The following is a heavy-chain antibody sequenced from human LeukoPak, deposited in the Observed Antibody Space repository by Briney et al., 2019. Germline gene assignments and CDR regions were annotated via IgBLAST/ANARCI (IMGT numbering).Heavy chain of an antibody. CDR1: GFSFSSFT. CDR2: ITGGGYVT. J-gene: IGHJ5*02. Sequence: GGSLRLSCAPPGFSFSSFTMTWVRQAPGKGLERVSSITGGGYVTYNTDSVKGRFTISRDNAKNTLYLQMNTLRADDTAVYYCAKEPNGDYNGSFDHWGQGTLVTVSS. V-gene: IGHV3-23*01. D-gene: IGHD3-10*01. CDR3: AKEPNGDYNGSFDH.